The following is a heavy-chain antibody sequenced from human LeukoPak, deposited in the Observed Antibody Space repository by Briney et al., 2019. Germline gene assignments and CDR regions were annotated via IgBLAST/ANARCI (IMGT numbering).Heavy chain of an antibody. V-gene: IGHV3-23*01. CDR2: MSGSGGST. D-gene: IGHD3-22*01. CDR1: EFTFSSYA. Sequence: GGSLRLSCAASEFTFSSYAMNWVRQAPGKGLEWVSAMSGSGGSTYYADSVKGRFTISRDNSKNTLYLQMNSLRAEDTAVYYCARGPYSYDSSGAFDIWGQGTMVTVSS. CDR3: ARGPYSYDSSGAFDI. J-gene: IGHJ3*02.